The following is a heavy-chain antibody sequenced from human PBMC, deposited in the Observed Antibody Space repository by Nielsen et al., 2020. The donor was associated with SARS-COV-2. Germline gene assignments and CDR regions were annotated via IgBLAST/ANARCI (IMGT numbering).Heavy chain of an antibody. CDR3: ARASSSGWPVDY. Sequence: GESLKISCAASGFTFSSYWMNWVRQAPGKGLEWVANIKQDGSEKYYGDSVKGRFTISRDNSENTLYLQMNSLRGEDTAVYYCARASSSGWPVDYWGQGTLVTVSS. CDR2: IKQDGSEK. D-gene: IGHD6-19*01. V-gene: IGHV3-7*01. J-gene: IGHJ4*02. CDR1: GFTFSSYW.